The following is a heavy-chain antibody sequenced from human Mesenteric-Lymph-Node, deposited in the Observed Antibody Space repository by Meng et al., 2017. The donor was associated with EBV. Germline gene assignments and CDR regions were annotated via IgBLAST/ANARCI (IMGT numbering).Heavy chain of an antibody. Sequence: QGTEPGLVKFLETLHPTCPVSGGSVNSGGYYWSWIPQPRGKGLEWIGYIHYSVGTNYNVSLKNRVTIALDTSNNQFSLKLHSVAAADTAVYYCARQYYYDPNWYFDPWGQGTLVTVSS. CDR1: GGSVNSGGYY. J-gene: IGHJ5*02. CDR3: ARQYYYDPNWYFDP. V-gene: IGHV4-61*08. D-gene: IGHD3-22*01. CDR2: IHYSVGT.